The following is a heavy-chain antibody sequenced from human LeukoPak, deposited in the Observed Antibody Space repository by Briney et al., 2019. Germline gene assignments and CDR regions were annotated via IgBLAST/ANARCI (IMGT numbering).Heavy chain of an antibody. CDR2: IYYRGST. CDR3: ARGGGGILTGFLFDY. J-gene: IGHJ4*02. Sequence: SETLSLTCTVSGGSISSSSYYWGWIRQPPGKGLEWIGYIYYRGSTYYNPSLKGRVTISLDTSKNQFSLKLSSVTAADTAVYYCARGGGGILTGFLFDYWGQGTLVTVSS. D-gene: IGHD3-9*01. CDR1: GGSISSSSYY. V-gene: IGHV4-39*07.